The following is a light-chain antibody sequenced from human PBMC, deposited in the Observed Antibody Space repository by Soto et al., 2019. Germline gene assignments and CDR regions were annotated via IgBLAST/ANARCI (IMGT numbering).Light chain of an antibody. J-gene: IGLJ3*02. V-gene: IGLV1-40*01. CDR2: GNN. CDR3: QSYDKSLSGWV. CDR1: SSNIGAGYD. Sequence: QSVLTQPPSVSGAPGQRVTISCTGSSSNIGAGYDVHWYHQLPGTAPKLLIYGNNNRPSGVPDRFSGSKSGISASLAITGLQAEDEADYYCQSYDKSLSGWVFGGGTKLTVL.